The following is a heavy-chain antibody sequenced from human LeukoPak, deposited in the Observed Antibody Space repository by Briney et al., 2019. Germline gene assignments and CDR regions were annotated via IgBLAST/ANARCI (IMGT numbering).Heavy chain of an antibody. Sequence: PGGSLRLTCAASVLTFSSYWMGWVHQAPEQGLEWVASINQDASEKYYVDSVKGRFTIARDNAKNSLYLQMNSLRAEDTAVYYCARRGRIARDIVVVVAATTSNWYFDLWGRGTLVTVSS. CDR3: ARRGRIARDIVVVVAATTSNWYFDL. CDR2: INQDASEK. CDR1: VLTFSSYW. V-gene: IGHV3-7*01. J-gene: IGHJ2*01. D-gene: IGHD2-15*01.